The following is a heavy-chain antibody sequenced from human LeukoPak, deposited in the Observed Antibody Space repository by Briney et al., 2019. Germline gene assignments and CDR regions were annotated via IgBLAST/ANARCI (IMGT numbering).Heavy chain of an antibody. CDR2: IKQDGSEK. D-gene: IGHD1-26*01. CDR1: GFTFSSYW. J-gene: IGHJ4*02. Sequence: GGSLRLSCAASGFTFSSYWMSWVRQAPGKGLEWVANIKQDGSEKYYVDSVKGRFTISRDSAKNSLYLQMNSLRAEDTAVYYCARIEWELNGSFDYWGQGTLVTVSS. CDR3: ARIEWELNGSFDY. V-gene: IGHV3-7*01.